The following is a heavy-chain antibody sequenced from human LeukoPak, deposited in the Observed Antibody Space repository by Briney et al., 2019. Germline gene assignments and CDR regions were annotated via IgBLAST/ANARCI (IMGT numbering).Heavy chain of an antibody. Sequence: ASVKVSCKASGYTFTDLTEYYIHWVRPAPGHGLEWMGWINPNNGDTKYAQKFQGRVTMTRDMSMNTAYMELSSLTSDDTAVYYCARRLGGSSEGYEFWGQGPLVTVSS. D-gene: IGHD1-26*01. J-gene: IGHJ4*02. V-gene: IGHV1-2*02. CDR3: ARRLGGSSEGYEF. CDR2: INPNNGDT. CDR1: GYTFTDLTEYY.